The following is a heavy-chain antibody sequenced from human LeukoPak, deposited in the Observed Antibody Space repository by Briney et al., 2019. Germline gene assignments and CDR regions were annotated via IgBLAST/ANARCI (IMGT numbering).Heavy chain of an antibody. CDR1: GGTFSSYA. V-gene: IGHV1-69*05. J-gene: IGHJ6*03. CDR3: ARTTVTTDYPNYYYYYMDV. CDR2: IIPIFGTA. Sequence: ASVKVSCKASGGTFSSYAISWVRQAPGQGLEWMGGIIPIFGTANYAQKFQGRVTITTDESTSTAYMELSSLRSEDTAVYYCARTTVTTDYPNYYYYYMDVWGKGTTVTVSS. D-gene: IGHD4-11*01.